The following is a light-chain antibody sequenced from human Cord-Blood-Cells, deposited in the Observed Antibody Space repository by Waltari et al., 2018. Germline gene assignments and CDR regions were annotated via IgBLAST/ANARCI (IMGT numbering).Light chain of an antibody. J-gene: IGKJ3*01. Sequence: DIQMTQSPSSLSASVGDRVTITCQASQDISNSLNWYQQKPGKAPKLLIDDASNLETGVPSRFSGSGSGTDFTFTISSLQPEDIATYYCQQYDNLFTFGPGTKVDIK. V-gene: IGKV1-33*01. CDR1: QDISNS. CDR3: QQYDNLFT. CDR2: DAS.